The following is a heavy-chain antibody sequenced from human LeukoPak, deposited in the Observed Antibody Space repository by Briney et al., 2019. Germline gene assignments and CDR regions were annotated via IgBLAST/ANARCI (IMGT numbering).Heavy chain of an antibody. J-gene: IGHJ4*02. V-gene: IGHV3-23*01. D-gene: IGHD6-6*01. Sequence: GGSLRLSCAASGFTFSSYGMSWVRQAPGKGLERVSAISGSGGSTYYADSVKGRFTISRDNSKNTLYLQMNSLRVEDTAIYYCARGERQLDFDYWGQGTLVTVSS. CDR3: ARGERQLDFDY. CDR1: GFTFSSYG. CDR2: ISGSGGST.